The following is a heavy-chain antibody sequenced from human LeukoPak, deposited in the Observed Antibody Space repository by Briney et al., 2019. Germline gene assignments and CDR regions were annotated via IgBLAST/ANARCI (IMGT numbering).Heavy chain of an antibody. V-gene: IGHV4-39*01. Sequence: SETLSLTCTVSGGSISSSSNFCGWIRQPPGKGLEWIGSISYSGSTYYNPSLKSRVTISVDTSKNQFSLKLSSVTAADTAVYYCARGRKPNYYGSGSYGYWGQGTLVTVSS. CDR3: ARGRKPNYYGSGSYGY. J-gene: IGHJ4*02. CDR2: ISYSGST. CDR1: GGSISSSSNF. D-gene: IGHD3-10*01.